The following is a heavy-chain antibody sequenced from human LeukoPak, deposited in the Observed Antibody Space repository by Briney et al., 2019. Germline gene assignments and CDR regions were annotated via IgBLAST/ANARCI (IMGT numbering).Heavy chain of an antibody. Sequence: ASVKVSCKASGYTFTSYAMNWVRQAPGQGLEWMGWINTNTGNPTYAQGFTGRFVFSLDTSVSTAYLQISSLKADDTAVYYCARDTYYYDSSGYYRFSSQNDAFDIWGQGTMVTVSS. J-gene: IGHJ3*02. CDR2: INTNTGNP. CDR1: GYTFTSYA. V-gene: IGHV7-4-1*02. D-gene: IGHD3-22*01. CDR3: ARDTYYYDSSGYYRFSSQNDAFDI.